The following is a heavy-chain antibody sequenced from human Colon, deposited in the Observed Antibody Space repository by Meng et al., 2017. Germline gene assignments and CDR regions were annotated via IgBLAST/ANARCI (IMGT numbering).Heavy chain of an antibody. Sequence: QWRIQQGGAGLLKPSETLPLTCAVSGGSFSGFYWSWIRQPPGKGLEWIGEIDHFGISNYNSSLKGRLTMSVDTSKKQISLTLTSVTAADTAVYYCATGLRHGDWFDPWGPGTLVTVSS. CDR2: IDHFGIS. CDR3: ATGLRHGDWFDP. J-gene: IGHJ5*02. CDR1: GGSFSGFY. D-gene: IGHD4-17*01. V-gene: IGHV4-34*02.